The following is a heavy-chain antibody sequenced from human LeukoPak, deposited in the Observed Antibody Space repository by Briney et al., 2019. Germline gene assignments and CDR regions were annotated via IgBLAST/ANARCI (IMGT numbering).Heavy chain of an antibody. D-gene: IGHD3-10*01. Sequence: PGGSLRLSCAASGFTFSSNSMHWVRQAPGKGLVWVSRINRDGSDISYADSVKGRFTISRDNAKNTLYLQMNSLRAEDTAVYYCSRGIYCFDFWGQGTLVTVSS. CDR2: INRDGSDI. J-gene: IGHJ5*01. V-gene: IGHV3-74*01. CDR3: SRGIYCFDF. CDR1: GFTFSSNS.